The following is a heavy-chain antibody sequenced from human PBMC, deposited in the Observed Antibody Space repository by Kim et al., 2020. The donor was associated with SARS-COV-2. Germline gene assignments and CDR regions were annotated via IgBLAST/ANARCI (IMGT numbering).Heavy chain of an antibody. J-gene: IGHJ6*02. V-gene: IGHV1-18*01. D-gene: IGHD3-22*01. Sequence: ASVKVSCKASGYTFTSYGISWVRQAPGQGLEWMGWISAYNGNTNYAQKLQGRVTMTTDTSTSTAYMELRSLRSDDTAVYYCARDGLGDSSGYYHRSRYYYYGMDVWGQGTTVTVSS. CDR1: GYTFTSYG. CDR2: ISAYNGNT. CDR3: ARDGLGDSSGYYHRSRYYYYGMDV.